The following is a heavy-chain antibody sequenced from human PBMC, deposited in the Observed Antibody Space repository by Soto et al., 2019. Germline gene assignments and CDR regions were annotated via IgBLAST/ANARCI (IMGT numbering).Heavy chain of an antibody. J-gene: IGHJ6*02. CDR3: AKGIQDIVVVVAATGYYYYGMDV. D-gene: IGHD2-15*01. CDR2: ISGSGGST. CDR1: GFTFSSYA. V-gene: IGHV3-23*01. Sequence: EVQLLESGGGLVQPGGSLRLSCAASGFTFSSYAMSWVRQAPGKGLEWVSAISGSGGSTYYAVSVKGRFTMSRDNSKTTLYLQMNSLRAEDTAVYYCAKGIQDIVVVVAATGYYYYGMDVWGQGTTVTVSS.